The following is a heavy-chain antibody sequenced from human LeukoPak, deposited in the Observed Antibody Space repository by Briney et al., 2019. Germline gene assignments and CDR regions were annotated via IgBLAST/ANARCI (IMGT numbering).Heavy chain of an antibody. CDR3: ARDRAAAYFDY. CDR2: ISSGSTYI. CDR1: GFTFSSYS. Sequence: GGSLRLSCAASGFTFSSYSMNWVRQAPGKGLEWVSSISSGSTYIYYADSVKGRFTISRDNSKNTLYLQMNSLRAEDTAVYYCARDRAAAYFDYWGQGTLVTVSS. J-gene: IGHJ4*02. V-gene: IGHV3-21*01. D-gene: IGHD6-13*01.